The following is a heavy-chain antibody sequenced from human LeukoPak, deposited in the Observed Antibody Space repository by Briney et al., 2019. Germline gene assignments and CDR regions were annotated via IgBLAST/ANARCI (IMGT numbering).Heavy chain of an antibody. Sequence: ASVKVSCKASGGTFSSYAISWVRQAPGQGLEWMGRIIPIFGTANYAQKFQGRVTITTDESTSTAYMELSSLRSEDTAVYYCASEIRRDGYNWDDAFDIWGQGKMVTVSS. CDR3: ASEIRRDGYNWDDAFDI. J-gene: IGHJ3*02. CDR1: GGTFSSYA. D-gene: IGHD5-24*01. CDR2: IIPIFGTA. V-gene: IGHV1-69*05.